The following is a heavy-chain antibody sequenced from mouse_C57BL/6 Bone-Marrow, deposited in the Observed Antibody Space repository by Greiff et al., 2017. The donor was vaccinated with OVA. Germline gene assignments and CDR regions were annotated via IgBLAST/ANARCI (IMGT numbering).Heavy chain of an antibody. CDR1: GYAFSSSW. Sequence: VQLQQSGPELVKPGASVKISCKASGYAFSSSWMNWVKQRPGTGLEWIGRIYPGDGDTNYNGKFKGKATLTADKSSSTAYMQLSSLTSEDSAVYFCARRGTGSGFAYWGQGTLVTVSA. D-gene: IGHD2-14*01. J-gene: IGHJ3*01. CDR3: ARRGTGSGFAY. CDR2: IYPGDGDT. V-gene: IGHV1-82*01.